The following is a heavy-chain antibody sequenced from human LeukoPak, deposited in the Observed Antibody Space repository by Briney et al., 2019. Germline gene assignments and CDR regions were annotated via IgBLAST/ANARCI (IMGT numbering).Heavy chain of an antibody. D-gene: IGHD3-22*01. V-gene: IGHV1-18*01. Sequence: ASVKVSCKASGYTFTNYDINWVRQAPGQGLEWMGWISIYNGNTNRAQKLQGRVTMTTDTSTSTAYMELRSLRSDDTAVYYCARHHQYYHSNSFDYWGQGTLVTVSS. CDR1: GYTFTNYD. CDR3: ARHHQYYHSNSFDY. J-gene: IGHJ4*02. CDR2: ISIYNGNT.